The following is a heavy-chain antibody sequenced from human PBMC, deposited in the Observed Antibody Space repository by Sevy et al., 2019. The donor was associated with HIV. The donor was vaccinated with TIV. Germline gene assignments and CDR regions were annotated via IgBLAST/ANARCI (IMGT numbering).Heavy chain of an antibody. D-gene: IGHD3-10*01. J-gene: IGHJ6*02. CDR2: IGSAGDT. CDR3: ARGGYGSRSFYPYYYYGMDV. Sequence: GGSLRLSCAASGLTFSSYDMHWVRQATGKGLEWVSSIGSAGDTYYPGSVKGRFTISRENAKNSLYLQVKSLRAGDTAVYYCARGGYGSRSFYPYYYYGMDVWGQGTTVTVSS. V-gene: IGHV3-13*01. CDR1: GLTFSSYD.